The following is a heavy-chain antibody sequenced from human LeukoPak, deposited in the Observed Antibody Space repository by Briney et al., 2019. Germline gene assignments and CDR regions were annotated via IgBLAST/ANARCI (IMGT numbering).Heavy chain of an antibody. Sequence: SGTLSLTCAVSGSSISSSNWWSWVRQPPGKGLEWIGRIYTSGSTNYNPSLKSRVTMSVDTSKNQFSLKLSSVTAADTAVYYCAREPPVYYYDSSGYSGYYYYYMDVWGKGTTVTISS. J-gene: IGHJ6*03. CDR3: AREPPVYYYDSSGYSGYYYYYMDV. V-gene: IGHV4-4*02. D-gene: IGHD3-22*01. CDR1: GSSISSSNW. CDR2: IYTSGST.